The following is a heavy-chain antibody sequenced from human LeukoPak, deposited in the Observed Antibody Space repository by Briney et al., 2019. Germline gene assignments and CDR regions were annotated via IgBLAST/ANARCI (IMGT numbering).Heavy chain of an antibody. Sequence: NASETLSLTCTVSGGSISSYYWSWIRQPPGKGLEWIGEINHSGSTNYNPSLKSRVTISVDTSKNQFSLELSSVTAADTAVYYCASVAYGMDVWGQGTTVTVSS. CDR3: ASVAYGMDV. CDR2: INHSGST. CDR1: GGSISSYY. D-gene: IGHD2-21*01. V-gene: IGHV4-34*01. J-gene: IGHJ6*02.